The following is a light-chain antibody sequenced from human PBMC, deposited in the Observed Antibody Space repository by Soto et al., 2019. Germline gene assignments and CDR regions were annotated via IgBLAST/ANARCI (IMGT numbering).Light chain of an antibody. CDR3: ASFAASPV. J-gene: IGLJ2*01. Sequence: QSALTQPPSASGSPGQSVAISCTGTSSDVGRYSYVSWYQQHPGKAPKLIIYEVSKRPSGVPDRFSGSKSGNTASLTVSGLQAEDEADYYCASFAASPVFGGGTKVTVL. V-gene: IGLV2-8*01. CDR1: SSDVGRYSY. CDR2: EVS.